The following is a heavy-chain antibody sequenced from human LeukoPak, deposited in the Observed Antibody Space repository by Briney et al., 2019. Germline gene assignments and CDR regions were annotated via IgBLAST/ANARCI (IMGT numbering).Heavy chain of an antibody. Sequence: SETLSLTCTVSGGSISSSSYYWGWIRQPPGKGLEWIGSIYYSGSTYCNPSLKSRVTISVDTSKNQFSLKLSSVTAADTAVYYCARYGRFLEWLPLGPFDPWGQGTLVTVSS. J-gene: IGHJ5*02. CDR3: ARYGRFLEWLPLGPFDP. CDR1: GGSISSSSYY. V-gene: IGHV4-39*07. CDR2: IYYSGST. D-gene: IGHD3-3*01.